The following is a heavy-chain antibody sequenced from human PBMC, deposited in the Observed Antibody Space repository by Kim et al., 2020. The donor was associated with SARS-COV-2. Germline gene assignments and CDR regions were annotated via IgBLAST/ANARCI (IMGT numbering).Heavy chain of an antibody. CDR1: GFTFSSCA. Sequence: GGSLRLSCAASGFTFSSCAIHWVRQAPGKGLEWVAVISYDGSNKNYADSVKGRFTISRDNSKNTLYLQINSLRAEDTALYYCANDPWSRLRGLTYSYYGMDVLGQGATVTVS. CDR3: ANDPWSRLRGLTYSYYGMDV. D-gene: IGHD3-10*01. J-gene: IGHJ6*02. V-gene: IGHV3-30-3*02. CDR2: ISYDGSNK.